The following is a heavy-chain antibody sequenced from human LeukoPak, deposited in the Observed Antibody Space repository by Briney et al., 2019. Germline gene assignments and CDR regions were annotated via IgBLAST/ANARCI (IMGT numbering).Heavy chain of an antibody. Sequence: GGSLRLSCAGSGFTFSTYWMSWVRQAPGKGLKWVANINQDASDKNYVDSVKGRFTISRDNAKNSLYLQLNSLRAEDTAVYYCQAYGSGAIDYWGHRTLVTVSS. CDR3: QAYGSGAIDY. CDR2: INQDASDK. J-gene: IGHJ4*01. CDR1: GFTFSTYW. V-gene: IGHV3-7*01. D-gene: IGHD3-10*01.